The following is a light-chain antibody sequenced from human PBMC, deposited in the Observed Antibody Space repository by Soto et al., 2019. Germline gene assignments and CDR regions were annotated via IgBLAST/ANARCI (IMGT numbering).Light chain of an antibody. V-gene: IGLV2-11*01. CDR2: DVN. CDR1: SSDIGGYDY. Sequence: QSALTQPRSVSGSPGQSVTISCTGTSSDIGGYDYVSWYQQHPGKAPKLMIHDVNKRPSGVPDRFSGSKSGDTASLTISGLQTDDEADYYCCSYAGTYTVVFGGGTKLTVL. CDR3: CSYAGTYTVV. J-gene: IGLJ2*01.